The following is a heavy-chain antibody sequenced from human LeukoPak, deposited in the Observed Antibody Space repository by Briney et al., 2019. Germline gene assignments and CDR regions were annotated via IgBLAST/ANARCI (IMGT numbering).Heavy chain of an antibody. D-gene: IGHD6-19*01. CDR2: IYTSGST. CDR3: ARYSINTDSSGSEYYFDY. J-gene: IGHJ4*02. Sequence: SETLSLTCTVSGGSISSGSYYWSWIRQPAGKGLEWIGRIYTSGSTNYNPSLKSRVTISVDTSKNQFSLKLSSVTAADTAVFYCARYSINTDSSGSEYYFDYWGQEALVTVSS. V-gene: IGHV4-61*02. CDR1: GGSISSGSYY.